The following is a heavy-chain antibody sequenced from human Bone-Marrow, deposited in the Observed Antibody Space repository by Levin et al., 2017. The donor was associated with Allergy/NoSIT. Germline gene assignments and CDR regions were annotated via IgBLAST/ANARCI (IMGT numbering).Heavy chain of an antibody. CDR1: GFTSSVFS. CDR2: ISSDGTDK. Sequence: RGESLKISCVVSGFTSSVFSFHWVRQTPGKGLEWVSLISSDGTDKSYAASVEGRFSISRDNSKSTVYLQMNSLRVEDTAVYFCVRGTTLRRYFDWLLNGFDYWGQGTLVTVSS. J-gene: IGHJ4*02. V-gene: IGHV3-30-3*01. CDR3: VRGTTLRRYFDWLLNGFDY. D-gene: IGHD3-9*01.